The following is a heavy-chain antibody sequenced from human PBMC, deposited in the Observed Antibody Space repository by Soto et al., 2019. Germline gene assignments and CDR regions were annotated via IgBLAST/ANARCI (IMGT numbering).Heavy chain of an antibody. V-gene: IGHV3-74*01. CDR2: INGDGSSI. CDR1: GFNLRTYW. CDR3: AKVAKDRDSSFFDY. J-gene: IGHJ4*02. Sequence: PGGSLRLSCAAFGFNLRTYWVHWVRQAPGKGLVWVSRINGDGSSISHADSVKGRFTISRDNSKNTLYLQMNSLRAEDTAVYYCAKVAKDRDSSFFDYWGQGTLVTVSS. D-gene: IGHD3-22*01.